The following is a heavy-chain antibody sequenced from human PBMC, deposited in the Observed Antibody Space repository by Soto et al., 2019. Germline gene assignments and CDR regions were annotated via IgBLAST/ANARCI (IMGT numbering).Heavy chain of an antibody. CDR3: ALTRRSSLLEVAGPGFEY. Sequence: LRLSCAASGFNFGVFGMHWVRQAPGKGLEWLSVLSYEGSEEYYADSVRGRFTISRDNSKNTLFLQMDSLRVDDTGVYYCALTRRSSLLEVAGPGFEYWRQRTLVTVSS. CDR1: GFNFGVFG. J-gene: IGHJ4*02. CDR2: LSYEGSEE. V-gene: IGHV3-30*03. D-gene: IGHD6-19*01.